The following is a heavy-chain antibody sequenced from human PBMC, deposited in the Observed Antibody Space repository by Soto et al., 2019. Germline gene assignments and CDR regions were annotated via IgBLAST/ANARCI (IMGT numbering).Heavy chain of an antibody. CDR2: ISYDGSAK. D-gene: IGHD3-16*01. Sequence: QVHLVESGGGVVQPGTSLRLSCAASTFTFSAHAMHWVRQTPGKGLEWVAVISYDGSAKYYAASVKGRFTISRDNSNNTLSLDIDTLRADDTAIYFCARDPRTLLTFGGVVLRGPDLWGPGTRVTVSS. CDR1: TFTFSAHA. J-gene: IGHJ5*02. V-gene: IGHV3-30-3*01. CDR3: ARDPRTLLTFGGVVLRGPDL.